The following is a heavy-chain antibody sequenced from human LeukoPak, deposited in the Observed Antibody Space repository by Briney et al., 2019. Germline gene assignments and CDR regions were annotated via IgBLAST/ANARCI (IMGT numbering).Heavy chain of an antibody. V-gene: IGHV3-21*01. CDR3: ARESYDSSGYYPRDIDY. CDR1: GFTFSSHS. CDR2: ISSSSTYK. J-gene: IGHJ4*02. Sequence: NPGGSLRLSCAASGFTFSSHSMNWVRRAPGKGLEWVSSISSSSTYKYNADSVKGRFTISRDDAKNSLYLQMNSLRAEDTAVYYCARESYDSSGYYPRDIDYWGQGTLVTVSS. D-gene: IGHD3-22*01.